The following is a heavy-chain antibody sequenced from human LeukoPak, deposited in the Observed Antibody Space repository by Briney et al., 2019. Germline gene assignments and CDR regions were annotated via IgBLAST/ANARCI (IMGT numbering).Heavy chain of an antibody. Sequence: GGSLRLSCAASGFTFSSYSMNWVRQAPGKGLEWVSSISSSSSYIYYADSVKGRFTISRDNAKNTLYLQMNSLRTEDTAVYYCARDSSAPVWSGSNFDYWGQGTLVTVSS. CDR2: ISSSSSYI. CDR3: ARDSSAPVWSGSNFDY. D-gene: IGHD3-3*01. CDR1: GFTFSSYS. V-gene: IGHV3-21*01. J-gene: IGHJ4*02.